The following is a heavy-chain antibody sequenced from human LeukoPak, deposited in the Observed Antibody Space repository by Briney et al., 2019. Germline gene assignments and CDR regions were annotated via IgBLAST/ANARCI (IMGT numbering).Heavy chain of an antibody. D-gene: IGHD2-15*01. V-gene: IGHV3-21*01. CDR2: ISSSSSYI. Sequence: PGGSLRLSCAASGFTFSSYSMNWVRQAPGKGLEWVSSISSSSSYIYYADSVKGRFTISRDNAKNSLYLQVNSLRAEDTAVYYCARKAVSPLGAFDIWGQGTMVTVSS. CDR1: GFTFSSYS. J-gene: IGHJ3*02. CDR3: ARKAVSPLGAFDI.